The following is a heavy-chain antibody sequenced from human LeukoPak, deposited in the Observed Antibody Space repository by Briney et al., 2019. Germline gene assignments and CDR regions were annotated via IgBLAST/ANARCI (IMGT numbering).Heavy chain of an antibody. CDR3: ARDSDYYYHSSAWGFEN. D-gene: IGHD3-22*01. Sequence: ASVKVSCKVAGYTFTIYGISLVRQAPGQGLEWMGWISAYNGNTNYAQKLQGRVTMTTDTSTSTAYMELRSLRSDDTAVYYCARDSDYYYHSSAWGFENGGQGTLVTVSS. V-gene: IGHV1-18*01. CDR2: ISAYNGNT. J-gene: IGHJ4*02. CDR1: GYTFTIYG.